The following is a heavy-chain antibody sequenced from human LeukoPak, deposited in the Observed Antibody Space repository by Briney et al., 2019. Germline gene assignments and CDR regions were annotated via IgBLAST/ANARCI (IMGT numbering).Heavy chain of an antibody. J-gene: IGHJ4*02. CDR3: ARDRGALDY. V-gene: IGHV3-74*01. CDR2: INSDGSVT. Sequence: GGSLRLSCAAEGFTFSNCAMNWAPQAPGKGLEWVSRINSDGSVTRYADSVKGRFTISRDNAKNTVFLQMNSLRTEDTAVYSCARDRGALDYWGQGTLVPVSS. D-gene: IGHD1-26*01. CDR1: GFTFSNCA.